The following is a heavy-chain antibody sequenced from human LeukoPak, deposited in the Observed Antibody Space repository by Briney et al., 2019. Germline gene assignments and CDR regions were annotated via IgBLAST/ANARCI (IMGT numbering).Heavy chain of an antibody. V-gene: IGHV5-51*01. J-gene: IGHJ3*02. CDR2: IYPGDSDT. CDR1: GYSFTSYW. D-gene: IGHD3-22*01. Sequence: GESLKISCKGSGYSFTSYWIGWVRQMPGKGLEWMGIIYPGDSDTRYSPSLQGQVTISADKSISTAYLQWSSLKATDTAMYYCASTTYYYDSSAFDAFDIWGQGTMVTVSS. CDR3: ASTTYYYDSSAFDAFDI.